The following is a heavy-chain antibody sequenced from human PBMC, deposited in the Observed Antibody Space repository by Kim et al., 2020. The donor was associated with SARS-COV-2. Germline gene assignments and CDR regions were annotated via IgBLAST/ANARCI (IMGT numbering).Heavy chain of an antibody. CDR2: NT. J-gene: IGHJ4*02. D-gene: IGHD3-10*01. V-gene: IGHV3-23*01. Sequence: NTYYADSVKGRFTISRDNSKNTLYLKMNSLRVEDTAVYYCAKRGSYFDYWGQGTLVTVSS. CDR3: AKRGSYFDY.